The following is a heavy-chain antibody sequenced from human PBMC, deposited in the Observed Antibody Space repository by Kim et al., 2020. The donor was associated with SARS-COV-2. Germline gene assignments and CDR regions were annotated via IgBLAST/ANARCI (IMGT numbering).Heavy chain of an antibody. CDR2: IIPIFGTA. Sequence: SVKVSCKASGGTFSSYAISWVRQAPGQGLEWMGGIIPIFGTANYAQKFQGRVTITADESTSTAYMELSSLRSEDTAVYYCARGTGPLVLGIGGVNTLGDAFDIWGQGTMVTVSS. J-gene: IGHJ3*02. CDR1: GGTFSSYA. V-gene: IGHV1-69*13. D-gene: IGHD3-3*01. CDR3: ARGTGPLVLGIGGVNTLGDAFDI.